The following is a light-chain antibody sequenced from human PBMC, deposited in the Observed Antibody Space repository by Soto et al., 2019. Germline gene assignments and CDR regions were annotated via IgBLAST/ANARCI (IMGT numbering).Light chain of an antibody. CDR2: EGS. CDR3: CSYAGSSTVV. V-gene: IGLV2-23*01. Sequence: QSVLTQPASVSGSPGQSITISCTGTSSDVGSYNLVSWYQQHPGKASKLMIYEGSKRPSGVSNRFSGSKSGNTASLTISGLQAEDEADYYCCSYAGSSTVVFGGGTKVTVL. J-gene: IGLJ2*01. CDR1: SSDVGSYNL.